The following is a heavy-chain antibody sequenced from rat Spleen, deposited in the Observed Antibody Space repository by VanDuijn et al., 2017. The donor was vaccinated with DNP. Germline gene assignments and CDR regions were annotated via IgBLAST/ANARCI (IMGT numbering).Heavy chain of an antibody. V-gene: IGHV2-1*01. Sequence: QVQLKESGPGLVQPSQTLSLTCTVSGLSLTNFDFHWLRQPPGKGLEWMGRIWTDGNTDYNSALNSRLSISRDISKSQVFLKMNSLQTEDTAIYFCNRGYGLWGQGVMVTVSS. J-gene: IGHJ2*01. CDR3: NRGYGL. CDR2: IWTDGNT. D-gene: IGHD2-3*01. CDR1: GLSLTNFD.